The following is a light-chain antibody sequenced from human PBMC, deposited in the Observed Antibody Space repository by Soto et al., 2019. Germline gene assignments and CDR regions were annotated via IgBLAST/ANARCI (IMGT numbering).Light chain of an antibody. V-gene: IGLV1-40*01. CDR1: SSNIGAGYD. J-gene: IGLJ2*01. CDR3: QSCDSSLGGCV. Sequence: QSVLTQPPSVSGAPGQRVTISCTGSSSNIGAGYDVHWYQQLPGTAPKLLIYGNSNRPSGVPDRFSGSKSGTSASLAITGLQADDVAEYYCQSCDSSLGGCVFGGGTKLTVL. CDR2: GNS.